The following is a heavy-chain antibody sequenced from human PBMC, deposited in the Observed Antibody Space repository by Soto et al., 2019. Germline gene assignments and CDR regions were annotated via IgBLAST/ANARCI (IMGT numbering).Heavy chain of an antibody. J-gene: IGHJ4*02. Sequence: GASVKVSCKASGYTFTGYYMHWVRQAPGQGLEWMGWINPNSGGTNYAQKFQGRVTMTRDTSISTAYMELSRLRSDDTAVYYCASYGLYSGSYYDSYFDYWGQGTLVTVSS. D-gene: IGHD1-26*01. CDR3: ASYGLYSGSYYDSYFDY. V-gene: IGHV1-2*02. CDR1: GYTFTGYY. CDR2: INPNSGGT.